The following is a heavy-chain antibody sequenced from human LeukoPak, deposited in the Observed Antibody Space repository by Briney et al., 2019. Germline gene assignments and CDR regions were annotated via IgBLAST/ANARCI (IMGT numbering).Heavy chain of an antibody. CDR1: GGSISSGGYS. J-gene: IGHJ5*02. CDR2: IYHSGST. V-gene: IGHV4-30-2*01. D-gene: IGHD3-10*01. Sequence: PSETLSLTCAVSGGSISSGGYSWSWIRQPPGKGLEWIGYIYHSGSTYYNPSLKSRVTISVDRPKNQFSLKLSSVTAADTAVYYCASSYGSGSYSVNWFDPWGQGTLVTVSS. CDR3: ASSYGSGSYSVNWFDP.